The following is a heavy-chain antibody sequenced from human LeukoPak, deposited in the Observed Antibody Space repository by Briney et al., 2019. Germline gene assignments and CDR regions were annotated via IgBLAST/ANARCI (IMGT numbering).Heavy chain of an antibody. J-gene: IGHJ6*03. CDR2: ISSSGSTI. V-gene: IGHV3-48*03. D-gene: IGHD4-17*01. CDR1: GFTFSSYE. Sequence: PGGSLRLSCAASGFTFSSYEMNWVRQAPGKGPEWVSYISSSGSTIYYADSVKGRFTISRDNAKNSLYLQMNSLRAEDTAVYYCASYGEYYYYMDVWGQGTLVTVSS. CDR3: ASYGEYYYYMDV.